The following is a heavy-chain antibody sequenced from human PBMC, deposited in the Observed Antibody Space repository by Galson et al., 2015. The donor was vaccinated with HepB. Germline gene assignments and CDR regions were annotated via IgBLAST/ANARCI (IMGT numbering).Heavy chain of an antibody. D-gene: IGHD5-12*01. CDR1: GYSFTSYW. J-gene: IGHJ4*02. CDR2: IYPGDSDT. Sequence: QSGAEVKKPGESLKISCKGSGYSFTSYWIGWVRQMPGKGLEWMGIIYPGDSDTRYSPSFQGQVTISADKSISTAYLQWSSLKASDTAMYYCAREFWWDIVATITSPGFDYWGQGTLVTVSS. CDR3: AREFWWDIVATITSPGFDY. V-gene: IGHV5-51*01.